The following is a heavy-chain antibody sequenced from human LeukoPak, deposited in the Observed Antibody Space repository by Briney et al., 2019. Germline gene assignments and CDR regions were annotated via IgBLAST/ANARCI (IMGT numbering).Heavy chain of an antibody. J-gene: IGHJ6*02. V-gene: IGHV3-30*18. CDR3: AKDARITIFGVVIYYGMDV. D-gene: IGHD3-3*01. CDR2: ISYDGSNK. Sequence: GGSLTLSCAASGFTFSSYGMHWVRQAPGKGLEWVADISYDGSNKYYADSVKGRFTISRDNSKNTLYLQMNSLRAEDTAVYYCAKDARITIFGVVIYYGMDVWGQGTTVTVSS. CDR1: GFTFSSYG.